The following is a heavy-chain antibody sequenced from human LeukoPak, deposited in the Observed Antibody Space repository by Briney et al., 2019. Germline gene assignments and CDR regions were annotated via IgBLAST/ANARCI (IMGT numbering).Heavy chain of an antibody. V-gene: IGHV3-30-3*01. CDR2: ISYDGSNK. CDR1: RFTFSNFA. D-gene: IGHD3-22*01. Sequence: VRSLRLSCAASRFTFSNFAMHSVRAAPGKGLECVAVISYDGSNKYYADSVRGRFTISRDYSKNTLYLQMNSLRAEDTAVYYCARGASAYASSRFGDYFDYWGQGTLVTVSS. J-gene: IGHJ4*02. CDR3: ARGASAYASSRFGDYFDY.